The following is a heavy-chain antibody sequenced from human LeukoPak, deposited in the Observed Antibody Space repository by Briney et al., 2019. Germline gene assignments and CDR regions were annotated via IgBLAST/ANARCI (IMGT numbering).Heavy chain of an antibody. Sequence: SETLSLTCTVSGYSISSGYYWGWIRQPPGKGLEWIGSIYYSGSTYYNPSLKSRVTISVDTSKNQFSLKLSSVTAADTAVYYCARTTTYYYDSSGPGRFDYWGQGTLVTVSS. V-gene: IGHV4-38-2*02. J-gene: IGHJ4*02. CDR3: ARTTTYYYDSSGPGRFDY. D-gene: IGHD3-22*01. CDR2: IYYSGST. CDR1: GYSISSGYY.